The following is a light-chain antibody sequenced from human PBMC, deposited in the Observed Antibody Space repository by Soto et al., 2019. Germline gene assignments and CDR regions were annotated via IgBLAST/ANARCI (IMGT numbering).Light chain of an antibody. V-gene: IGKV4-1*01. J-gene: IGKJ5*01. CDR2: WAS. Sequence: DIVMTQSPDSLAVSLGERATINCKSSQSVLYSSNNKNYLAWYQQKPGQPPKLLIYWASTGESGVPDRFSGSGSGTDFTLTISSLQAEDVAVYYCQQYYNTPITFGQGTRLEIK. CDR3: QQYYNTPIT. CDR1: QSVLYSSNNKNY.